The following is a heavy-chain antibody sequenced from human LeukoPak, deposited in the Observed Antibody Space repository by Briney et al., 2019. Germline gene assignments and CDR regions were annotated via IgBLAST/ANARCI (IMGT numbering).Heavy chain of an antibody. Sequence: PSETLSLTCTVSGGSVSSSSYYWGWIRQPPGKGLELIGYIYYSGTTNYNPSLTSRVAMSADTSKNQLSLKLSSVTAADTAVHYCARGDTSILPDYWGQGTLVTVSS. CDR3: ARGDTSILPDY. CDR1: GGSVSSSSYY. D-gene: IGHD5-18*01. CDR2: IYYSGTT. J-gene: IGHJ4*02. V-gene: IGHV4-39*07.